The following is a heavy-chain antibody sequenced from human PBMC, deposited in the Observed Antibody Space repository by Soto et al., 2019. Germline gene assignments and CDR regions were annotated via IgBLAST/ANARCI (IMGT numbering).Heavy chain of an antibody. CDR3: AKPLFWSGYYTTSHYYGMDV. CDR1: GFTFSSYA. Sequence: PGWSLRLSCAASGFTFSSYAMSWVRQAPGKGLEWVSAISGSGGSTYYADSVKGRFTISRDNSKNTLYLQMNSLRAEDTAVYYCAKPLFWSGYYTTSHYYGMDVWGQGTTVPVSS. CDR2: ISGSGGST. D-gene: IGHD3-3*01. V-gene: IGHV3-23*01. J-gene: IGHJ6*02.